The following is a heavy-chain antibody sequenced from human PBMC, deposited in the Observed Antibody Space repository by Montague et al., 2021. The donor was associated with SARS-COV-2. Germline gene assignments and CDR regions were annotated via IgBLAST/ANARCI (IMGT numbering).Heavy chain of an antibody. CDR2: ISYDGSNK. V-gene: IGHV3-30-3*01. Sequence: SLRLSCAASGFTFSSYAMHWVRQAPGKGLEWVAVISYDGSNKYYADPVKGRFTISRDNSKNTLYLQMNSLRAEDTAVYYCARIQYGGYGGAFDYWGQGTLVTVSS. CDR1: GFTFSSYA. D-gene: IGHD5-12*01. J-gene: IGHJ4*02. CDR3: ARIQYGGYGGAFDY.